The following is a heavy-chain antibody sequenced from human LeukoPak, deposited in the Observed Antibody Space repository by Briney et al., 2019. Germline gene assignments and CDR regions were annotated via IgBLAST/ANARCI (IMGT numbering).Heavy chain of an antibody. CDR1: GFTFSSYG. CDR3: AKGRGTYDFWSGYAFDY. D-gene: IGHD3-3*01. V-gene: IGHV3-30*02. J-gene: IGHJ4*02. Sequence: GGSLRLSCAASGFTFSSYGMHWVRQAPGKGLEWVAFIRYDGSNNYYADSVKGRFTISRDNSKNTLYLQMNSLRAEDTAVYYCAKGRGTYDFWSGYAFDYWGQGTLVTISS. CDR2: IRYDGSNN.